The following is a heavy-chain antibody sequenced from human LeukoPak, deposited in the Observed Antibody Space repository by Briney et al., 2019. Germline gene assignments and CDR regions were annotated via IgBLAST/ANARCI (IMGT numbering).Heavy chain of an antibody. D-gene: IGHD3-10*01. Sequence: GGSLRLSCAASGFTFSSYGMHWVRQAPGKGLEWVALISYDGTNIYYADSVKGRFTISRDNSKNTLYLQMNSLRAEDTAVYYCARDVVSYGSGSSFFDYWGQGTLVTVSS. CDR2: ISYDGTNI. J-gene: IGHJ4*02. CDR3: ARDVVSYGSGSSFFDY. CDR1: GFTFSSYG. V-gene: IGHV3-30*03.